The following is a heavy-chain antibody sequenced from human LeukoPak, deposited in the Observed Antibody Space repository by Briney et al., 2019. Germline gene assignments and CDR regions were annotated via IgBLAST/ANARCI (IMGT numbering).Heavy chain of an antibody. CDR3: ARSPSPYSSGWYFDY. Sequence: SQTLSLTCALSGDSVSIDSAAWNWTRQSPSRGLEWLGRTYQRSKWYNDYAVSVKSRITITPDISKNQFSLQLNSVTPENTAVYYCARSPSPYSSGWYFDYWGQGTLVTVSS. V-gene: IGHV6-1*01. J-gene: IGHJ4*02. D-gene: IGHD6-19*01. CDR1: GDSVSIDSAA. CDR2: TYQRSKWYN.